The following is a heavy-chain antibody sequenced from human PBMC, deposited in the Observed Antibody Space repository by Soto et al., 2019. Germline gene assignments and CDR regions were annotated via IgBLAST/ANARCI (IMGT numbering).Heavy chain of an antibody. V-gene: IGHV4-59*12. Sequence: QVQLQESGPGLVKPSETLSLTCTVSGGSISSYYWSWIRQPPGKGLEWIGYIYYSGSTNYNPSLKSRVTISVDTSKNQFSLKLSSVIAADTAVYYCARDGITMVRGYYYYYMDVWGKGTTVTVSS. J-gene: IGHJ6*03. D-gene: IGHD3-10*01. CDR2: IYYSGST. CDR3: ARDGITMVRGYYYYYMDV. CDR1: GGSISSYY.